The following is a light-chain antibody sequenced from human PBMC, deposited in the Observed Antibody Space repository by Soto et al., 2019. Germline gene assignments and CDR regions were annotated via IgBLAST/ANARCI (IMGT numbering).Light chain of an antibody. CDR1: QSVSSN. Sequence: EIVMTQSPANLSVSPGERATLSCRASQSVSSNLAWYQQKPGQGPRLLIYGASTRATGIPARFSGSGSGKEFALTISSLQSEDFAVYYCQQYNKWPPYTFGQGTKGEIK. CDR3: QQYNKWPPYT. V-gene: IGKV3-15*01. CDR2: GAS. J-gene: IGKJ2*01.